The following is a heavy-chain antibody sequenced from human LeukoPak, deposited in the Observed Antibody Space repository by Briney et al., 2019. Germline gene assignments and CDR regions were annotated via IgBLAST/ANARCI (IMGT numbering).Heavy chain of an antibody. J-gene: IGHJ4*02. CDR3: AKDARVTMVRGVSYYFDY. V-gene: IGHV3-30*02. CDR1: GFSFNKYG. CDR2: IRYDGSNK. D-gene: IGHD3-10*01. Sequence: PGGSLRLSCAASGFSFNKYGMHWVRQAPGKGLEWVAFIRYDGSNKYYADSVKGRFTISRDNSKNTLYLQMNSLRAEDTAVYYCAKDARVTMVRGVSYYFDYWGQGTLVTVSS.